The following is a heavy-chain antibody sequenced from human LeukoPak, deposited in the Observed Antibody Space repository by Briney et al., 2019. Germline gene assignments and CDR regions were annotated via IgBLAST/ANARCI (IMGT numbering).Heavy chain of an antibody. CDR3: ARDPGYDILTGRKAPFFDY. Sequence: SVKVSCKASGGTFSSYAISWVRQAPGQGLEWMGRIIPIFGTANYAQKFQGRVTITTDESTSTAYMELSSLRSEGTAVYYCARDPGYDILTGRKAPFFDYWGQGTLVTVSS. D-gene: IGHD3-9*01. CDR1: GGTFSSYA. J-gene: IGHJ4*02. V-gene: IGHV1-69*05. CDR2: IIPIFGTA.